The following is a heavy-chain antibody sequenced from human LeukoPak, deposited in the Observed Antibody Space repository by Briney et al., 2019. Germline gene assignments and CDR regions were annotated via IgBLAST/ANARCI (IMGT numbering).Heavy chain of an antibody. J-gene: IGHJ5*01. CDR2: LNSNGNS. CDR1: GASLNNYY. D-gene: IGHD3-22*01. V-gene: IGHV4-4*07. Sequence: SETLSRTCTVSGASLNNYYWSWVRQPAGRPLEWIGRLNSNGNSDYNPSLKSRVAMSLDMSRNQFSLKLSSVTAADTALYYCTRSHTLGKVGIEDVGYDSWGQGTLVTVSS. CDR3: TRSHTLGKVGIEDVGYDS.